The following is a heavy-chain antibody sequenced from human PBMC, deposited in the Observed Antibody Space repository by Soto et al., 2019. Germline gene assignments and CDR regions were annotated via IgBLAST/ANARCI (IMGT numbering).Heavy chain of an antibody. CDR3: ARGCLRGWGRRNYYYGMDV. D-gene: IGHD6-19*01. CDR1: GGSISSGGYY. V-gene: IGHV4-39*07. CDR2: INHSGST. Sequence: SETLSLTCTVSGGSISSGGYYWSWIRQPPGKGLEWIGEINHSGSTNYNPSLKSRVTISVDTSKNQFSLKLSSVTAADTAVYYCARGCLRGWGRRNYYYGMDVWGQGTTVTVSS. J-gene: IGHJ6*02.